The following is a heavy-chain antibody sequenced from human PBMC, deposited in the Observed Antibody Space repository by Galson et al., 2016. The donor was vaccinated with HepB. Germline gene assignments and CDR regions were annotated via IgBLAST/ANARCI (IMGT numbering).Heavy chain of an antibody. CDR3: ATDLGNFLDSLPDSSDYGMDV. Sequence: SETLSLTCTVSGGTVSNPTYYWSWIRQPPGKRLEWIGYIYYSGSTNYNPSLKPRVTMSVDTSKNQFSLKLNSVTAADTAVYYCATDLGNFLDSLPDSSDYGMDVWGQGTTVTVSS. CDR2: IYYSGST. J-gene: IGHJ6*02. CDR1: GGTVSNPTYY. D-gene: IGHD3/OR15-3a*01. V-gene: IGHV4-61*01.